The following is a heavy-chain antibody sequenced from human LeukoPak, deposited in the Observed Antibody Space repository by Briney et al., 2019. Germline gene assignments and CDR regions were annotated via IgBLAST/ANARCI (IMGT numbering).Heavy chain of an antibody. D-gene: IGHD3-22*01. CDR3: ARLPTFYYDSSHYHYDY. V-gene: IGHV3-23*01. CDR1: GGSFSGYY. Sequence: ETLSLTCAVYGGSFSGYYWSWVRQAPGKGLEWASSISGSGPSTDYADSVKGRFTISRDKSKNTLYLQMNSLRAEGTAVYYCARLPTFYYDSSHYHYDYWGQGTLVTVSS. CDR2: ISGSGPST. J-gene: IGHJ4*02.